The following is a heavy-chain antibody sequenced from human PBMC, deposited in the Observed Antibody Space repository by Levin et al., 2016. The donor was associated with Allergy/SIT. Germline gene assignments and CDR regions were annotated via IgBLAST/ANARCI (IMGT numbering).Heavy chain of an antibody. J-gene: IGHJ4*02. Sequence: ASVKVSCKASGYTFTGYYMHWVRQAPGQGLEWMGWINPNSGGTNYEQKFQGRVTMTRDTSISTAYMELSRLRSDDTAVYYCAREGYGSGSAGDWGQGTLVTVSS. CDR1: GYTFTGYY. D-gene: IGHD3-10*01. V-gene: IGHV1-2*02. CDR3: AREGYGSGSAGD. CDR2: INPNSGGT.